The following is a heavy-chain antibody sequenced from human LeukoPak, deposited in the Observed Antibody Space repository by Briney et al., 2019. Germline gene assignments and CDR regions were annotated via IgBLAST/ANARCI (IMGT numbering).Heavy chain of an antibody. CDR3: ARGIYDYVGRSYFDY. J-gene: IGHJ4*02. D-gene: IGHD3-16*01. Sequence: GGSLRLSCAASGFTFSSYSMNWVRQAPGKGLEWVSSISSSSSYIYYADSVKGRFTTSRDNAKNSLYLQMNSLRAEDTAVYYCARGIYDYVGRSYFDYWGQGTLVTVSS. CDR1: GFTFSSYS. V-gene: IGHV3-21*01. CDR2: ISSSSSYI.